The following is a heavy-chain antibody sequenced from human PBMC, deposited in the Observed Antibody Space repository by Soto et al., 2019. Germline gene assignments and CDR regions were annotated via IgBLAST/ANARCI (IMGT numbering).Heavy chain of an antibody. CDR1: GFTFSKSG. V-gene: IGHV3-23*01. CDR3: AKTGPGYFDF. J-gene: IGHJ4*02. CDR2: IVPAGTTT. Sequence: EVQLLESGGDLVQPGGSLRLSCAASGFTFSKSGMTWVRQAPGRGPEWVSAIVPAGTTTFYADSVKGRFIISRDNPKSTLSLQMSSLRAEDTAVYYCAKTGPGYFDFWGQGTRVTVSA.